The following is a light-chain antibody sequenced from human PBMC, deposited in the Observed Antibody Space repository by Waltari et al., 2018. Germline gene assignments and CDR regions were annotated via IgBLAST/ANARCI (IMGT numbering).Light chain of an antibody. CDR3: AAWDDSLGWV. V-gene: IGLV1-44*01. CDR2: SNK. J-gene: IGLJ3*02. Sequence: QSVLTPPPSASGPPGQRVPISCSGISSNIVINSVTWYQPLQGTAPKLLIYSNKQRPSGVPDRCSGSKSGTSASRASSGLQSEDEADYYCAAWDDSLGWVFGGGTKLTVL. CDR1: SSNIVINS.